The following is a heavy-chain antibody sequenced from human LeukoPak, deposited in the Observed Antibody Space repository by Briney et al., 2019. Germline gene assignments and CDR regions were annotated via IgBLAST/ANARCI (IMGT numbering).Heavy chain of an antibody. D-gene: IGHD5-12*01. J-gene: IGHJ3*02. CDR2: IYHSGST. Sequence: SETLSLTCTVSGYSISSGYYWGWIRQPPGKGLEWIGSIYHSGSTYYNPSLKSRVTISVDTSKSQFSLKLSSVTAADTAVYYCARDSSDSGYDERAGAFDIWGQGTMVTVSS. CDR3: ARDSSDSGYDERAGAFDI. V-gene: IGHV4-38-2*02. CDR1: GYSISSGYY.